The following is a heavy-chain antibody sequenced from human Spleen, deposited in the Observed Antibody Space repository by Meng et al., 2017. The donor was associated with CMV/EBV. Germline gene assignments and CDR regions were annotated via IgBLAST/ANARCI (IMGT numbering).Heavy chain of an antibody. CDR1: GFTFSTYS. CDR3: AIGGGGNYGVDY. V-gene: IGHV3-21*04. D-gene: IGHD4-11*01. CDR2: ITSSSRYV. J-gene: IGHJ4*02. Sequence: GESLKISCAASGFTFSTYSMNWVRQAPGKGLEWVSFITSSSRYVNHADSVKGRFTISRDNAKNSLYLQMNSLRAEDTAVYYCAIGGGGNYGVDYWGQGTLVTVSS.